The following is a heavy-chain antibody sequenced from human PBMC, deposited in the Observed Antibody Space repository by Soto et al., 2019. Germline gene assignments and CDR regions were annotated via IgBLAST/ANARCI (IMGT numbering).Heavy chain of an antibody. Sequence: GGSLRLSCAASGFTFSLYSMIWVRQAPGKGLEWVASITSSSSYIYYEDSLKGRFTISRDNAKNSLFLQLGSLRAEDTAVYFCVRARSTDSRPDYWGQGTLVTVSS. J-gene: IGHJ4*02. CDR1: GFTFSLYS. CDR2: ITSSSSYI. CDR3: VRARSTDSRPDY. D-gene: IGHD3-22*01. V-gene: IGHV3-21*01.